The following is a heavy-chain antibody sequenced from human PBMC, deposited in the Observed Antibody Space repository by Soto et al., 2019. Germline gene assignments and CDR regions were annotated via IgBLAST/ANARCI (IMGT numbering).Heavy chain of an antibody. Sequence: GGSLSLSYSASGFTFSSYDMHWVRQGPGKGLEWVSAIGTAGDTNYAGSVKGRFTISRENAKNSLYLQMNSLRAGDTAIYFCARAIGPTLFDYWGQGALVTVSS. V-gene: IGHV3-13*04. J-gene: IGHJ4*02. CDR1: GFTFSSYD. CDR3: ARAIGPTLFDY. D-gene: IGHD3-22*01. CDR2: IGTAGDT.